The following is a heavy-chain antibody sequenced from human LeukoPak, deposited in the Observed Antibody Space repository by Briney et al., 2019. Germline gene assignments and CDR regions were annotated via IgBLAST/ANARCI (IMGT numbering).Heavy chain of an antibody. J-gene: IGHJ4*02. D-gene: IGHD3-22*01. CDR2: INPNSGGT. Sequence: ASVKVSCKASGYTFTGYYMHWVRQAPGQGLEWMGWINPNSGGTNYAQKFQGRVTMTRDTSTSTVYMELSSLRSEDTAVYYCARDYYDSSGYFRTGWYFDYWGQGTLVTVSS. CDR1: GYTFTGYY. V-gene: IGHV1-2*02. CDR3: ARDYYDSSGYFRTGWYFDY.